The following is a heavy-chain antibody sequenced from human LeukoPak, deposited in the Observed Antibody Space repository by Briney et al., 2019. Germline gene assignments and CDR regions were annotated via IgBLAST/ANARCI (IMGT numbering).Heavy chain of an antibody. Sequence: NASETLSLTCTVSGGSISSYYWSWIRQPPGKGLEWIGYIYYSGSTNYNPSLKSRVTISVDTSKNQFSLKLSSVTAADTAVYYCARYAYDILTGYSYYYMDVWGKGTTVTISS. J-gene: IGHJ6*03. D-gene: IGHD3-9*01. CDR1: GGSISSYY. V-gene: IGHV4-59*01. CDR2: IYYSGST. CDR3: ARYAYDILTGYSYYYMDV.